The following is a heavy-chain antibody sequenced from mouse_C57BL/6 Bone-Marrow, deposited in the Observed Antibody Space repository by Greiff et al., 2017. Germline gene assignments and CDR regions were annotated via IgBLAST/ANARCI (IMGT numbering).Heavy chain of an antibody. CDR1: GYTFTSYW. CDR2: IDPSDSYT. V-gene: IGHV1-50*01. Sequence: QVQLQQPGAELVKPGASVKLSCKASGYTFTSYWMQWVKQRPGQGLEWIGEIDPSDSYTNYNQKFKGKATLTVDTSSSTAYMQLSSLTSEDSAVYYCARDLTGTLDYWGQGTTLTVSS. CDR3: ARDLTGTLDY. J-gene: IGHJ2*01. D-gene: IGHD4-1*01.